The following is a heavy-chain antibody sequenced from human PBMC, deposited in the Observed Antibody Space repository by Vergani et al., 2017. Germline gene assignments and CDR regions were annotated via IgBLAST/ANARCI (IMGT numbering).Heavy chain of an antibody. J-gene: IGHJ4*02. V-gene: IGHV3-30*03. CDR2: ISYDGTQK. CDR1: GFTSSYYG. D-gene: IGHD1-1*01. CDR3: ATKSCGTPGCQIGYFRE. Sequence: QVHLVASGGGVVQPGRSLRLSCVVSGFTSSYYGMHWVRQAPGKGLEWVAVISYDGTQKYYADSVKGRFTISRDNSKSPLYLQMNSLRTEDTAVYYCATKSCGTPGCQIGYFREWGQGTLVTVSS.